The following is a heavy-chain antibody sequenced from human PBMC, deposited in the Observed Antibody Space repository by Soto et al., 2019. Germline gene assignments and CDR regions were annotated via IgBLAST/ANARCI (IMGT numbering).Heavy chain of an antibody. CDR3: LRDPHRGGDYDF. V-gene: IGHV3-7*01. CDR2: IKPDGGEQ. J-gene: IGHJ4*02. Sequence: DVRLVESGGGFVQPGGSLRLYYAASGFTFNKYWMNWVRQAPGKGLEWVANIKPDGGEQYYVDSVKGRFTISRDNAKNSLFLQMDSLRAEDTAVYFCLRDPHRGGDYDFWGQGTLVTISS. D-gene: IGHD3-10*01. CDR1: GFTFNKYW.